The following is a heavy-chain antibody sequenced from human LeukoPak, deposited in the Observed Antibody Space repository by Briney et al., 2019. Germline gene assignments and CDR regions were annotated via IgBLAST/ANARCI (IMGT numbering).Heavy chain of an antibody. Sequence: ASVKVSCKVSGYTLTELSMHWVRQAPGKGLEWMGDFDPEDGETIYAQKFQGRVTMTEDTSTDTAYMELSSLRSEDTAVYYCATDSGSYFKYVYVYWGRGTLVTVSS. J-gene: IGHJ4*02. CDR1: GYTLTELS. CDR3: ATDSGSYFKYVYVY. V-gene: IGHV1-24*01. D-gene: IGHD1-26*01. CDR2: FDPEDGET.